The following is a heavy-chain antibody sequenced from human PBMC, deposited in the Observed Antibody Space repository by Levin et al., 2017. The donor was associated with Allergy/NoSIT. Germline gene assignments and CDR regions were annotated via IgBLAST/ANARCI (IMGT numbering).Heavy chain of an antibody. CDR2: INSDGSST. V-gene: IGHV3-74*01. Sequence: SCEASGFTFRNYWMYWVRQAPGKGLVWVSRINSDGSSTGYADSVKGRFTISRDNAKNTLFLHMNSMRVEDTAVYHCIRGYQESSAYTSGYWGQGTLVTVST. D-gene: IGHD3-16*01. CDR3: IRGYQESSAYTSGY. CDR1: GFTFRNYW. J-gene: IGHJ4*02.